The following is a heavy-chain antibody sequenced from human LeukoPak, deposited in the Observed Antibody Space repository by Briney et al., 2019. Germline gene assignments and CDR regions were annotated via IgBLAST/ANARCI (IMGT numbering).Heavy chain of an antibody. V-gene: IGHV1-46*01. Sequence: ASAQFSSKASGYTFTSYYMHWGRPAPGQGVEWMGIINLSGGSTSFAKNFQCRANMTSDSSTTTVYMELSSLRSEDTAVYYCARGGDIVVVVAATNLGVYWGQGTLATVSS. D-gene: IGHD2-15*01. CDR3: ARGGDIVVVVAATNLGVY. CDR1: GYTFTSYY. CDR2: INLSGGST. J-gene: IGHJ4*02.